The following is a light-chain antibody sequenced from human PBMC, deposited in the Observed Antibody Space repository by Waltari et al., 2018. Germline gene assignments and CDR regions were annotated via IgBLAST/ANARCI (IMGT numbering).Light chain of an antibody. J-gene: IGKJ5*01. CDR2: WAS. Sequence: DIVMTQSPDFLAVSLGERATLTSKSSQSLFSTSNSKTYISWYQQKPGQPPKLLIYWASTRGSGVPDRFSGSGSGTDFTLTISSLQAEDVAVYYCHHYYIPPLTFGQGTRLEIK. V-gene: IGKV4-1*01. CDR3: HHYYIPPLT. CDR1: QSLFSTSNSKTY.